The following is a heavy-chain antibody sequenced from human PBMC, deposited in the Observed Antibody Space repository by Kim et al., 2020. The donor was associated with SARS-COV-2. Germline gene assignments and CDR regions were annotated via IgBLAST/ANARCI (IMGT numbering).Heavy chain of an antibody. CDR3: ARLEDYYDSSGYPFDY. V-gene: IGHV5-51*01. D-gene: IGHD3-22*01. J-gene: IGHJ4*02. Sequence: SLQGQVTISADKSISTAYLQWSSLKASDTAMYYCARLEDYYDSSGYPFDYWGQGTLVTVSS.